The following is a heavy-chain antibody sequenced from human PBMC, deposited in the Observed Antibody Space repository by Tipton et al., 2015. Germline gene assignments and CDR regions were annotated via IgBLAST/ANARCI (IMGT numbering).Heavy chain of an antibody. J-gene: IGHJ3*02. CDR1: NDSISIYY. CDR3: ARHGHVDLPDAFDM. V-gene: IGHV4-59*08. CDR2: IYYSGST. D-gene: IGHD3-16*01. Sequence: TLSLTCTVSNDSISIYYWSWIRQSPGKGLEYIGYIYYSGSTNYNPSLKSRVTISVDTSKNQFSLKLSSVTAADTAVYYCARHGHVDLPDAFDMWGQGTMVTVSS.